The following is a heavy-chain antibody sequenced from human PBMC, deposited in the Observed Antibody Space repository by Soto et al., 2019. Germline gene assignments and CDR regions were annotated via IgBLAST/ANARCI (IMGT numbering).Heavy chain of an antibody. CDR3: ARDCIAVIPGCWYFDL. V-gene: IGHV3-48*01. Sequence: GGSLRLSCAASGFTFSSYSMNWVRQAPGKGLEWVSYISSSSSTIYYADSVKGRFTISRDNSKNTLYLQMNSLRAEDTAVYYCARDCIAVIPGCWYFDLWGRGTLVTVSS. CDR2: ISSSSSTI. D-gene: IGHD6-19*01. CDR1: GFTFSSYS. J-gene: IGHJ2*01.